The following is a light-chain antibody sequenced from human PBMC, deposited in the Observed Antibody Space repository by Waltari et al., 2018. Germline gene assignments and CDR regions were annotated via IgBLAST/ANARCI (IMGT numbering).Light chain of an antibody. J-gene: IGKJ5*01. CDR2: WAS. V-gene: IGKV4-1*01. CDR1: QSLFSSPNSKTY. CDR3: HHYYIPPLT. Sequence: DIVMTQSPDSLAVSLGERATINCKSSQSLFSSPNSKTYIAWYQPKPGQAPKLLIYWASIRASGVPDRFSGSGSGTDFTLTISSLQAEDVAVYYCHHYYIPPLTFGQGTRLEI.